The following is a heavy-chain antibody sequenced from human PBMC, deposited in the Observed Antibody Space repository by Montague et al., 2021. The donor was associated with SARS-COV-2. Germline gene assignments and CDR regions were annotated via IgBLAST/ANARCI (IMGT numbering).Heavy chain of an antibody. Sequence: SETLSLTCAVYDGSFSDYSWTWIRQPPGKGLEWIGEINHRGSTNCNPFLKSRVTISVDTSKNQFSLKMTSVTAADTAVYYCARGRQHINMVVVVVTGGEYYFDFWGQGTLVAVSS. V-gene: IGHV4-34*01. CDR1: DGSFSDYS. CDR2: INHRGST. J-gene: IGHJ4*02. CDR3: ARGRQHINMVVVVVTGGEYYFDF. D-gene: IGHD3-22*01.